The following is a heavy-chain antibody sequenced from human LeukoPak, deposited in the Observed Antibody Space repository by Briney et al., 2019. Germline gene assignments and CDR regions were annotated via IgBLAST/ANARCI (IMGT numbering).Heavy chain of an antibody. CDR3: AKDERNWNYNLASQTYD. CDR2: ISGSGVST. Sequence: AGVSLRLSCAASGFTFSSYAMTRVRQAPGKGLEWVSPISGSGVSTYYADSVKGRFTLSRDNSKNTLYLQMSSLRAEDTAAYYWAKDERNWNYNLASQTYDWGQGTLVTVSS. J-gene: IGHJ4*02. CDR1: GFTFSSYA. V-gene: IGHV3-23*01. D-gene: IGHD1-7*01.